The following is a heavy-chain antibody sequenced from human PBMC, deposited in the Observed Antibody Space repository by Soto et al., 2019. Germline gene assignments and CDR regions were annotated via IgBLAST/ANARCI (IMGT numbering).Heavy chain of an antibody. CDR2: TYYRSKWYN. CDR3: AIGDYQDTHGTLAAALDV. CDR1: VGSESSNSAA. V-gene: IGHV6-1*01. J-gene: IGHJ3*01. D-gene: IGHD3-22*01. Sequence: SRTCASCVGSESSNSAASYQIRQYPSRGLEWLGRTYYRSKWYNDYAVSVKSRITINPDTSKNQFSLQLNSVTPEDTAVYYCAIGDYQDTHGTLAAALDVWGQGTMVNV.